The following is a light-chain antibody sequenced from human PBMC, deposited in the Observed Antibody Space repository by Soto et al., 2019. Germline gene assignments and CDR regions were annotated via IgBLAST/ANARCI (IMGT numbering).Light chain of an antibody. CDR2: GAS. CDR1: QSVGAN. CDR3: QQYTYWPRT. J-gene: IGKJ1*01. V-gene: IGKV3-15*01. Sequence: EIVMTQSPATLSVSPGERATLSCRASQSVGANLAWYQQKPGQAPRLLIYGASTRADGISPRFGGGVSGTECTPTIISLQSDDFGVYYCQQYTYWPRTFGQGTKVGIK.